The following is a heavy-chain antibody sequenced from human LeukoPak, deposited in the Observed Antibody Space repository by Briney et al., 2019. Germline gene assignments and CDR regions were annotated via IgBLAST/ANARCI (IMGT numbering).Heavy chain of an antibody. V-gene: IGHV3-23*01. D-gene: IGHD1-14*01. J-gene: IGHJ5*02. CDR2: ISGSGGST. CDR3: AKERIGYNRNWFDP. CDR1: GFTFSSYA. Sequence: GGSLRLSCAASGFTFSSYAMSWVRQAPGKGLEWVSAISGSGGSTYYAGSVKGRFTISRDNSKSTLYLQMNSLRAEDTAVYYCAKERIGYNRNWFDPWGQGTLVTVSS.